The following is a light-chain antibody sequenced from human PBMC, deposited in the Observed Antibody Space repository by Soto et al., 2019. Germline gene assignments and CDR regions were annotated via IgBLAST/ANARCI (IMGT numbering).Light chain of an antibody. Sequence: DIQMTQSPSTLSASVGDRVTITCRASQSISSWLAWYQHKPGKAPKVLIYDASSLESGVPSRFSGSGSGTELTLTISSLQPDDFATYYCQQYNSFSPYTFGQGTKLEIK. CDR1: QSISSW. CDR2: DAS. V-gene: IGKV1-5*01. J-gene: IGKJ2*01. CDR3: QQYNSFSPYT.